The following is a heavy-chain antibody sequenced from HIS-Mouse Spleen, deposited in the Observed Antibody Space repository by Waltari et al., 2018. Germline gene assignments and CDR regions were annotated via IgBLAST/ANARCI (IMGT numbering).Heavy chain of an antibody. V-gene: IGHV4-34*01. J-gene: IGHJ4*02. CDR1: GGSFSGYY. CDR2: INHRGST. Sequence: QVQLQQWGAGLLKPSETLSLTCAVYGGSFSGYYWSWIRQPPGKGMEWIGEINHRGSTTNIPSLKSRVTISVDTSRTQFSLTLSSVTAADTAVYYCARGPPCPTYYDFWSGYYDYWGQGTLVTVSS. D-gene: IGHD3-3*01. CDR3: ARGPPCPTYYDFWSGYYDY.